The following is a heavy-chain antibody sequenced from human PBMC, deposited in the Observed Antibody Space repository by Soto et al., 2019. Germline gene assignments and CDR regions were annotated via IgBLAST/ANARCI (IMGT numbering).Heavy chain of an antibody. V-gene: IGHV1-18*01. D-gene: IGHD2-2*01. CDR2: ITAYNGNT. J-gene: IGHJ5*02. CDR1: GYIFTSYA. Sequence: QVQLVQSGAEVQEPGASVTVSCRASGYIFTSYAISWVRQAPGQGLEWMGWITAYNGNTNYAQNLQDRVSMTTDSSTTTAYMALRSLRSDDPAVYYCARGGLGSTSAWFDPWGQGTLVTVSS. CDR3: ARGGLGSTSAWFDP.